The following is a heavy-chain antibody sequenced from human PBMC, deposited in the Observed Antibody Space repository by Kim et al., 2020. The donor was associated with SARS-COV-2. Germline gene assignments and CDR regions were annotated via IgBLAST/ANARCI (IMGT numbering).Heavy chain of an antibody. J-gene: IGHJ6*02. D-gene: IGHD6-6*01. CDR1: GYTFTGYY. CDR2: INPNSGGT. Sequence: ASVKVSCKASGYTFTGYYMHWVRQAPGQGLEWMGWINPNSGGTNYAQKFQGRVTMTRDTSISTAYMELSRLRSDDTAVYYCARDLRGVEQLAQELYYYYYGMDVWGQGTTVTVSS. V-gene: IGHV1-2*02. CDR3: ARDLRGVEQLAQELYYYYYGMDV.